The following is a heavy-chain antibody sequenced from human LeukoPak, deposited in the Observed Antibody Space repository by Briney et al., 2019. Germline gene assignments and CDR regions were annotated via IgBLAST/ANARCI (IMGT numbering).Heavy chain of an antibody. Sequence: VASVKVSCKASGYTFTGYYMHWVRQAPGQGLEWMGWINPNSGGTKYAQKFQGRVTMTRDTSISTAYMEVRRLRSDDPAVYYCARGEAVTSFGYWGQGTLVTVSS. CDR1: GYTFTGYY. CDR3: ARGEAVTSFGY. CDR2: INPNSGGT. V-gene: IGHV1-2*02. D-gene: IGHD4-17*01. J-gene: IGHJ4*02.